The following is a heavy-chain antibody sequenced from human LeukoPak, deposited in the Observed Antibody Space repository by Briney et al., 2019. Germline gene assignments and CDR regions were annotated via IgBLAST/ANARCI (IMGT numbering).Heavy chain of an antibody. V-gene: IGHV3-30*04. CDR2: ISYDGSNK. J-gene: IGHJ6*03. CDR3: AKDSRSWESYMDV. CDR1: GFTFSSYA. D-gene: IGHD6-13*01. Sequence: GGSLRLSCAASGFTFSSYAMHWVRQAPGKGLEWVAVISYDGSNKYYADSVKGRFTISRDTSKNTLYLQMNSLRAEDRAVYYCAKDSRSWESYMDVWGKGPTVTVPS.